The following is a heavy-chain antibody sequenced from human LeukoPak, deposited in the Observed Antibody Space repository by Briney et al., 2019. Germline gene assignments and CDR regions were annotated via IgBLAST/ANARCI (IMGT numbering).Heavy chain of an antibody. CDR1: GGSISRHY. CDR2: ISYSGST. Sequence: PSETLSLTCTVSGGSISRHYWSWIRQAPGKGLEWIGYISYSGSTNYNPSLKSRVTISVDTSKNQFSLKLSSVTAADTAVFYCAGRVGPGYSYGFDNWGQGTLVTVSS. J-gene: IGHJ4*02. CDR3: AGRVGPGYSYGFDN. V-gene: IGHV4-59*08. D-gene: IGHD5-18*01.